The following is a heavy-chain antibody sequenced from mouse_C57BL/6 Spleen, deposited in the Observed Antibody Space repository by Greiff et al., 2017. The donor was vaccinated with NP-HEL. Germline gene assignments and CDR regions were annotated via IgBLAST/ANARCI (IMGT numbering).Heavy chain of an antibody. J-gene: IGHJ2*01. CDR3: ARDYGSRGDYFDY. CDR1: GFTFSSYA. CDR2: ISDGGSYT. Sequence: EVQLQESGGGLVKPGGSLKLSCAASGFTFSSYAMSWVRQTPEKRLEWVATISDGGSYTYYPDNVKGRFTISRDNAKNNLYLQMSHLKSEDTAMYYCARDYGSRGDYFDYWGQGTTLTVSS. D-gene: IGHD1-1*01. V-gene: IGHV5-4*01.